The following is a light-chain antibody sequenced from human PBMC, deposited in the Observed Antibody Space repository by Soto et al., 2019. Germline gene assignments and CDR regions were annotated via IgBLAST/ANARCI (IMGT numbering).Light chain of an antibody. V-gene: IGLV2-14*01. CDR2: DVS. Sequence: QSALTQPASVSGSPGQSITISCTGTSSDVGGYNYVSWYQQHPGKAPKLMIYDVSNRPSGVSNRFSGSKSGNTASLTISGLQAEDEADYYCSSYTSSSTPYVVFGGGTEVTVL. CDR1: SSDVGGYNY. CDR3: SSYTSSSTPYVV. J-gene: IGLJ2*01.